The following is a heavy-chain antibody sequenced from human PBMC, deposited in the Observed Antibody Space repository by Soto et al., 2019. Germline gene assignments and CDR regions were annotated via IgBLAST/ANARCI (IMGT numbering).Heavy chain of an antibody. V-gene: IGHV4-59*12. D-gene: IGHD4-17*01. CDR3: GSVQGPPTVTGDYYYYAADA. CDR2: IFDGGSA. CDR1: GDTFTYYY. J-gene: IGHJ6*02. Sequence: SATLSLTCPVSGDTFTYYYWSWNRQAPGKWLEWLGYIFDGGSANNSLSLQSRVSLSLDKSQNQLSLRLTSVTGAGTAIYYCGSVQGPPTVTGDYYYYAADAWGQGTAVT.